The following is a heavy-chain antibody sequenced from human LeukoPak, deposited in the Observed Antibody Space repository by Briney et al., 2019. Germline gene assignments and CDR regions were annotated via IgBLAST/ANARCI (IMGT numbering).Heavy chain of an antibody. CDR2: IHYSGST. J-gene: IGHJ4*02. CDR3: ARDQNVASAGPGVDYGSGSYYNQ. CDR1: GGSIRSSSYY. V-gene: IGHV4-39*07. D-gene: IGHD3-10*01. Sequence: KASETLSLTCSVSGGSIRSSSYYWGWIRQPPGKGLEWIGSIHYSGSTYYNPSLKSRVTISVDTSKNQFSLKLSSVTAADTAVYYCARDQNVASAGPGVDYGSGSYYNQWGQGTLVTVSS.